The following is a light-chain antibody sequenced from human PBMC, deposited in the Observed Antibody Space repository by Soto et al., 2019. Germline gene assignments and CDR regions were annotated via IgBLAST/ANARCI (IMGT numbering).Light chain of an antibody. V-gene: IGKV3-15*01. CDR1: QRVSSY. CDR3: QQYNNWPLT. J-gene: IGKJ4*01. Sequence: EIVLTQSPGTLSLSPGERATLSCRASQRVSSYLAWYQQRPGQAPRLLIYDGSSRATDIPARFSGSGSGTEFTLTISSPQSEDFALYYCQQYNNWPLTFGGGTKVDIK. CDR2: DGS.